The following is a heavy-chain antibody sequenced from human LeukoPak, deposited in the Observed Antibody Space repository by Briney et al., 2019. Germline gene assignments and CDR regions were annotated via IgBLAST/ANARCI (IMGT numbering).Heavy chain of an antibody. D-gene: IGHD3-22*01. CDR2: FDPEDGET. CDR1: GYTLPELS. CDR3: ATFYYYDSSGYYYSKFWDY. Sequence: ASVKVSCKVSGYTLPELSMHWVRQAPGKGLEWMGGFDPEDGETIYAQKFQGRVTMTEDTSTDTAYMELSSLRSEDTAVYYCATFYYYDSSGYYYSKFWDYWGQGTLVTVSS. J-gene: IGHJ4*02. V-gene: IGHV1-24*01.